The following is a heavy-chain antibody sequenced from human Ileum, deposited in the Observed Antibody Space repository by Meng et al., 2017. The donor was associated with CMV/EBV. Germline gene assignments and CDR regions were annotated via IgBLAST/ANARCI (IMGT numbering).Heavy chain of an antibody. V-gene: IGHV1-2*02. CDR2: INSNSGGT. CDR3: AARYCSTTTCLPIGKFDP. D-gene: IGHD2-2*01. Sequence: TLRGYYGHWWRQAPGQGLEWMGWINSNSGGTNYAQKFQGRVNMTRDTSISTTYMELSRLIPDDTGVYYCAARYCSTTTCLPIGKFDPWGQGTLVTVSS. J-gene: IGHJ5*02. CDR1: TLRGYY.